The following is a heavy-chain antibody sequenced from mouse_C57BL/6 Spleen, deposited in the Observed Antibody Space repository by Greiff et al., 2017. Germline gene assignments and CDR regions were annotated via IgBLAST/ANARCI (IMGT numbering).Heavy chain of an antibody. CDR3: ARDRLGPFAY. CDR1: GYSITSGYY. J-gene: IGHJ3*01. D-gene: IGHD4-1*01. V-gene: IGHV3-6*01. Sequence: DVQLVESGPGLVKPSQSLSLTCSVTGYSITSGYYWNWIRQFPGNKLEWMGYISYDGSNNYNPSLKNRISITRDTSKNQFFLKLNSVTTEDTATYYCARDRLGPFAYWGQGTLVTVSA. CDR2: ISYDGSN.